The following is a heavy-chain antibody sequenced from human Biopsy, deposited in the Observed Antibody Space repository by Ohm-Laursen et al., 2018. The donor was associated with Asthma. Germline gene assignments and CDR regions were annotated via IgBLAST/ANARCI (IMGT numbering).Heavy chain of an antibody. V-gene: IGHV5-51*01. Sequence: ESLKISCKPSGFTFTSYWIAWVRQMPGKGLEWVGIIYPGDSDTRYSPSFQGQVTILADKSITTAYLQWSSLKASDTAMYYCARHYSPTTVTTLNDYWGQGTLVTVSS. CDR3: ARHYSPTTVTTLNDY. D-gene: IGHD4-11*01. J-gene: IGHJ4*02. CDR1: GFTFTSYW. CDR2: IYPGDSDT.